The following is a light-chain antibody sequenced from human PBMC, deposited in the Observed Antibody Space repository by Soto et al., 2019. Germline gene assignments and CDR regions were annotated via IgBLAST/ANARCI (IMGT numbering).Light chain of an antibody. V-gene: IGKV3-15*01. CDR2: GAS. J-gene: IGKJ5*01. Sequence: EVVMTQSPATLSVSPGERATLSCRASQSVGTKLGWYQQRPGKAPRLLIYGASTRATGVPARFSGSGSGTEFTLTISSLQSQDSAIYYCHQYDNWFPFTFGQGTRLEIK. CDR3: HQYDNWFPFT. CDR1: QSVGTK.